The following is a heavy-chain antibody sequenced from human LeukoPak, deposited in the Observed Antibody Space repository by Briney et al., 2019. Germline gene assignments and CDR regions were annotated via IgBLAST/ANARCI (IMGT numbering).Heavy chain of an antibody. CDR2: IYYSGST. V-gene: IGHV4-31*03. CDR3: AREFMIVVDTQGGDAFDI. D-gene: IGHD3-22*01. Sequence: SETLSLTCTVSGGSISSGGYYWSWIRQHPGKGLEWIGYIYYSGSTYYNPSLKSRVTISVDTSKNQFSLKLSSVTAADTAVYYCAREFMIVVDTQGGDAFDIWGQGTMVTVSS. CDR1: GGSISSGGYY. J-gene: IGHJ3*02.